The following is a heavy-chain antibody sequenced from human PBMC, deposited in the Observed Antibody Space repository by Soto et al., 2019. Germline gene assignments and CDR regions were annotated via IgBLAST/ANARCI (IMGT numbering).Heavy chain of an antibody. CDR3: VWQADFIGSWH. CDR2: IKSKIDGGTT. J-gene: IGHJ4*02. Sequence: GGSLRLSCAASGFTFSNAWMSWVRQAPGKGLERVGRIKSKIDGGTTDYAAPVKGRLTISIDDSRNTVYLQMDSLQIVDTAVYFCVWQADFIGSWHWGQGSLVTVSS. V-gene: IGHV3-15*01. CDR1: GFTFSNAW. D-gene: IGHD1-26*01.